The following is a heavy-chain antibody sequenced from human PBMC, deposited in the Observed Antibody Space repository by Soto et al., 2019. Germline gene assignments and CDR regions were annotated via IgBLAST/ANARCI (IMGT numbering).Heavy chain of an antibody. CDR2: INANAIDT. J-gene: IGHJ4*02. V-gene: IGHV3-23*01. D-gene: IGHD2-21*01. CDR3: VSCVSAHFDH. CDR1: GFILGNHG. Sequence: XGSLWRSCEASGFILGNHGLPWVRQAPGRALEWVSTINANAIDTHYADSGKGRFTISRDNSKSTLDLQMNSLIPEDTAVYYCVSCVSAHFDHWGPGTRVTVSS.